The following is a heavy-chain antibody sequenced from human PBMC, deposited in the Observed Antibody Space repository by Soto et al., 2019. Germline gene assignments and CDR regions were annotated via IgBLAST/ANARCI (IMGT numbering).Heavy chain of an antibody. CDR1: GCSISSSSYY. CDR3: ARLSGVAAAGFYYYGMDV. J-gene: IGHJ6*02. D-gene: IGHD6-13*01. V-gene: IGHV4-39*01. Sequence: PENLSLTYNVSGCSISSSSYYCGRFRKPPGKGLEWIGSIYYSGSTYYTPSLKSRVTISVDTSKNQFSLKLSSVTAADTAVYYCARLSGVAAAGFYYYGMDVWGQGTTVT. CDR2: IYYSGST.